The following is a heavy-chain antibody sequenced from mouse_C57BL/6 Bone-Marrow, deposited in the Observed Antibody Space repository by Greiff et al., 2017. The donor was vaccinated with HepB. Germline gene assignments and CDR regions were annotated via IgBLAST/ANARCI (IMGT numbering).Heavy chain of an antibody. J-gene: IGHJ1*03. CDR2: ISSGSSTI. CDR3: ARRDYYGSSYDWYFDV. CDR1: GFTFSDYG. Sequence: VQLQQSGGGLVKPGGSLKLSCAASGFTFSDYGMHWVRQAPEKGLEWVAYISSGSSTIYYADTVKGRFTISRDNAKNTLFLQMTSLRSEDTAMYYCARRDYYGSSYDWYFDVWGTGTTVTVSS. D-gene: IGHD1-1*01. V-gene: IGHV5-17*01.